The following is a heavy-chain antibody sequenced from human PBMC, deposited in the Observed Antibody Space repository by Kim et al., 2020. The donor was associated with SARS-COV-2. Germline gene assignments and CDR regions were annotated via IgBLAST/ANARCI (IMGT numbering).Heavy chain of an antibody. CDR1: GYTFTSYG. V-gene: IGHV1-18*01. CDR3: ARYIVVVPAAITFLYYYYGMDV. D-gene: IGHD2-2*01. Sequence: ASVKVSCKASGYTFTSYGISWVRQAPGQGLEWMGWISAYNGNTNYAQKLQGRVTMTTDTSTSTAYMELRSLRSDDTAVYYCARYIVVVPAAITFLYYYYGMDVWGQGTTVTVS. CDR2: ISAYNGNT. J-gene: IGHJ6*02.